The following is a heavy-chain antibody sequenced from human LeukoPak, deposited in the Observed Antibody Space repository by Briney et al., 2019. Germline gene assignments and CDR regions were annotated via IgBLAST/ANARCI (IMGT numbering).Heavy chain of an antibody. CDR3: ARGYRIAAAGYDAFDI. Sequence: GESLKISCKGSGYSFTSYWIGWVRQMPGKGLEWMGIIYPGDSDTRYSPSFQGQVTVSADKSISTAYLQWSSLKASDTAMYYCARGYRIAAAGYDAFDIWGQGTMVTVSS. D-gene: IGHD6-13*01. CDR2: IYPGDSDT. J-gene: IGHJ3*02. V-gene: IGHV5-51*01. CDR1: GYSFTSYW.